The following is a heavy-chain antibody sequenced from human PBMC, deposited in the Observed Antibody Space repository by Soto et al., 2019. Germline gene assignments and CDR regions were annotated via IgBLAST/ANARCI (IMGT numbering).Heavy chain of an antibody. CDR1: GFTFINAW. CDR2: IKSKTDGGTT. D-gene: IGHD2-15*01. V-gene: IGHV3-15*01. CDR3: TTDRLGYCSGGSCYSSTKYFDY. J-gene: IGHJ4*02. Sequence: PWGSLRLSCAASGFTFINAWIIFGRHSPFKWLEWVVRIKSKTDGGTTDYAAPVKGRFTISRDDSKNTLYLQMNSLKTEDTAVYYCTTDRLGYCSGGSCYSSTKYFDYWGQGTLVTVSS.